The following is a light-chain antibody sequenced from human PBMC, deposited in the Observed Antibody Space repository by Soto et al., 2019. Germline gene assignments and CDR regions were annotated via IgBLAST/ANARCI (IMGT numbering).Light chain of an antibody. CDR2: GAS. CDR3: QQYGISRT. Sequence: EIVLTQSPGTLSLSPGERATLSCRASQTVNNNYLAWYQQKPGQAPRLFIYGASTRATGIPDRFSGSGSGTDFTLTISRLEPEDFAVYYGQQYGISRTFGQGTKVEIK. CDR1: QTVNNNY. V-gene: IGKV3-20*01. J-gene: IGKJ1*01.